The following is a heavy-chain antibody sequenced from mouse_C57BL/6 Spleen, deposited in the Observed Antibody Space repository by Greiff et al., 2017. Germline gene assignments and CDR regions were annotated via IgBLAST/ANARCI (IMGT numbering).Heavy chain of an antibody. J-gene: IGHJ3*01. Sequence: QVHVKQPGAELVKPGASVKLSCKASGYTFTSYWMHWVKQRPGQGLEWIGMIHPNSGSTNYNEKFKSKATLTVDKSSSTAYMQLSSLTSEDSAVYYCAREGDYDYDGGAWFAYWGQGTLVTVSA. CDR2: IHPNSGST. CDR3: AREGDYDYDGGAWFAY. CDR1: GYTFTSYW. V-gene: IGHV1-64*01. D-gene: IGHD2-4*01.